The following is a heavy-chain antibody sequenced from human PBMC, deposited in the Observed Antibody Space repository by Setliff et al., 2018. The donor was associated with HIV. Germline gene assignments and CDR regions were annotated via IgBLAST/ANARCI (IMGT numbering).Heavy chain of an antibody. CDR1: GGTFSSYA. CDR2: ISAYNGNT. CDR3: ARDYYDSSGYIFFPGLPDY. Sequence: SVKVSCKASGGTFSSYAISWVRQAPGQGLEWMGWISAYNGNTNYAQKFQGRVTITTDESTSTAYMELSSLRSEDTAVYYCARDYYDSSGYIFFPGLPDYWGQGTLVTVSS. D-gene: IGHD3-22*01. V-gene: IGHV1-69*05. J-gene: IGHJ4*02.